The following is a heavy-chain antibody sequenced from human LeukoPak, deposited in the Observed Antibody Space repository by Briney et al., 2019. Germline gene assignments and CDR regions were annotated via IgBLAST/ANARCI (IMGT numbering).Heavy chain of an antibody. CDR2: IYTSGST. D-gene: IGHD2-21*02. V-gene: IGHV4-4*07. J-gene: IGHJ6*03. Sequence: PSETLSLTCTVSGGSISSYYWSWIRQPAGKGLEWIGRIYTSGSTNYNPSLKSRVTMSVDTSKNQFSLKLSSVTAADTAVYCCARDSMVTHYYYYYMDVWGKGTTVTVSS. CDR3: ARDSMVTHYYYYYMDV. CDR1: GGSISSYY.